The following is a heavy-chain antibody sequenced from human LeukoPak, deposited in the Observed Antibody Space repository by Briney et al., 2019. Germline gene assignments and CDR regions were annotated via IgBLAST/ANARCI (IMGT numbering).Heavy chain of an antibody. J-gene: IGHJ4*02. CDR2: IQAKAYGGAT. CDR1: GFTLGVYA. CDR3: TRAPHPRCSSSGCYLDY. Sequence: GGSLRLSCSTSGFTLGVYAMSWVRQAPGKGLEWVGFIQAKAYGGATKYAASVNGRFSISRDDSQSIANLQMNDLKTEDTAVYYCTRAPHPRCSSSGCYLDYWGQGTLVTVSS. D-gene: IGHD2-2*01. V-gene: IGHV3-49*04.